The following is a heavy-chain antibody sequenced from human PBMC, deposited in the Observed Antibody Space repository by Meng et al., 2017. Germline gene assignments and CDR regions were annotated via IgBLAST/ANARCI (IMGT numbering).Heavy chain of an antibody. CDR3: ARDRSSYSSGNPFFDY. CDR2: ISSSGSTI. D-gene: IGHD6-19*01. V-gene: IGHV3-48*03. J-gene: IGHJ4*02. CDR1: GFTVSSNE. Sequence: GESLKISCAASGFTVSSNEMSWVRQAPGKGLEWVSYISSSGSTIYYADSVKGRFTISRDNAKNSLYLQMNSLRAEDTAVYYCARDRSSYSSGNPFFDYWGQGTLVTSPQ.